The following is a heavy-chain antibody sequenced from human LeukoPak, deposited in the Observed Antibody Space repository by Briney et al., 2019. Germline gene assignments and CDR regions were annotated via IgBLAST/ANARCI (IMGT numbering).Heavy chain of an antibody. CDR2: ISWNSGSI. V-gene: IGHV3-9*01. CDR3: AREHKDIVVVVAADAFDI. CDR1: GFTFDDYA. Sequence: PGRSLRLSCAASGFTFDDYAMHWVRQAPGKGLEWVSGISWNSGSIGYADSVKGRFTISRDNAKNSLYLQMNSLRAEDTALYYCAREHKDIVVVVAADAFDIWGQGTMVTVSS. D-gene: IGHD2-15*01. J-gene: IGHJ3*02.